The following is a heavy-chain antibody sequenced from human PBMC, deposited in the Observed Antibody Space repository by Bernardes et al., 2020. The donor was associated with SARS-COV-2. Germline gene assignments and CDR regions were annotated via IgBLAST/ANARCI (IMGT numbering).Heavy chain of an antibody. Sequence: GGSLRLSRAASGFTFSDYWMHWVRQAPGKGLVWVSRINSDGSHTTYADSVKGRFTISRDNARDTLYLQMSSLRVEDTAVYFCVRGTAYCNKTSCYGEQFDYWGQGTLVSVSS. J-gene: IGHJ4*02. V-gene: IGHV3-74*01. CDR2: INSDGSHT. CDR1: GFTFSDYW. CDR3: VRGTAYCNKTSCYGEQFDY. D-gene: IGHD2-2*01.